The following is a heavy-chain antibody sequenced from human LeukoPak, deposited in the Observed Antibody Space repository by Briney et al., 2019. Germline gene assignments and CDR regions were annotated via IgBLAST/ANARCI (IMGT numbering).Heavy chain of an antibody. Sequence: GGSLRLSCAASGFTFSSYGMQWVRQAPGKGLEWVAFILNDGTNKYHADSVKGRFTVSRDNSRNTLYLQMNSLRAEDSAVYYCANEWLHISGTYKANNWGQGTLVTVSS. CDR1: GFTFSSYG. J-gene: IGHJ4*02. V-gene: IGHV3-30*02. CDR3: ANEWLHISGTYKANN. CDR2: ILNDGTNK. D-gene: IGHD3-10*01.